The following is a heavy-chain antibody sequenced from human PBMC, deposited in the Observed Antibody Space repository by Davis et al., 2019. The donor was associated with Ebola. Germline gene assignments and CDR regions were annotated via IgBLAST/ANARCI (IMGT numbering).Heavy chain of an antibody. CDR1: GFTFSNFH. V-gene: IGHV3-74*01. Sequence: GESLKISCAASGFTFSNFHIHWDRQTPGKGLVWVARIDPDGTGTNYADSVKGRFTISRDNAKNTLSLQMNSLRVEDTAVYYCVRDSGYYSHDYWGQGTLVTV. D-gene: IGHD5-12*01. J-gene: IGHJ4*02. CDR2: IDPDGTGT. CDR3: VRDSGYYSHDY.